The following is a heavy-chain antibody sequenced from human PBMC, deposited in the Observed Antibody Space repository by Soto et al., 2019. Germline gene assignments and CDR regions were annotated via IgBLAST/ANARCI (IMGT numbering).Heavy chain of an antibody. D-gene: IGHD3-3*01. CDR2: IYYSGST. J-gene: IGHJ6*02. Sequence: SETLSLTCTVSGGSISSGDYYWGWIRQPPGKGLEWIGSIYYSGSTYYNPSLKSRVTISVDTSKNQFSLKLSSVTAADTAVYYCASQADFWSGYYLYYYYGMDVWGQGTTVTVSS. V-gene: IGHV4-39*01. CDR1: GGSISSGDYY. CDR3: ASQADFWSGYYLYYYYGMDV.